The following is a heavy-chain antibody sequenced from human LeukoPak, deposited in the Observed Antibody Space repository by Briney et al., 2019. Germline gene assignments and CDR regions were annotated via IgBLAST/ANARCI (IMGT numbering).Heavy chain of an antibody. D-gene: IGHD3-10*01. CDR3: ARSVRGAHHDY. J-gene: IGHJ4*02. V-gene: IGHV4-39*01. Sequence: SETLSLTCTVSGGSISSSSYYWGWIRQPPGKGLEWIGSIYYSGSTYYNPSLKSRVTISVDTSKNQFSLKLSSVTAADTAVYYCARSVRGAHHDYWGQGALVTVSS. CDR1: GGSISSSSYY. CDR2: IYYSGST.